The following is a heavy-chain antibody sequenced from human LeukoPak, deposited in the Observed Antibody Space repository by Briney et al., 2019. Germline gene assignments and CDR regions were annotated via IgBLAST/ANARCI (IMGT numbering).Heavy chain of an antibody. J-gene: IGHJ3*02. CDR3: AKLWSVGGLGAFDI. CDR1: GFTFSTYW. D-gene: IGHD1-26*01. Sequence: GGSLRLSCAASGFTFSTYWMSWVRQAPGKGLEWVANIKQDGSEKYYVDSVKGRFTISRDHAKNSLYLQMNSLRAEDTALYYCAKLWSVGGLGAFDIWGQGTMVTVSS. V-gene: IGHV3-7*03. CDR2: IKQDGSEK.